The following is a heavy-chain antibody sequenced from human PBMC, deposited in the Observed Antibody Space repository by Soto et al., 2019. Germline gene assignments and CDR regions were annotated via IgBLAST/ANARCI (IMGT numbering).Heavy chain of an antibody. D-gene: IGHD4-4*01. V-gene: IGHV4-30-4*01. CDR2: ISYIGST. J-gene: IGHJ5*02. CDR3: ARGIHDSSQYINWFDP. Sequence: PSETLSLTCTVSGGSISSGAYFWNWIRQSPGKGLEWLGYISYIGSTYYNPSLKSRLSISRDTSKNQFSLKMTSVIDADTAVYFCARGIHDSSQYINWFDPWGQGTPVTVSS. CDR1: GGSISSGAYF.